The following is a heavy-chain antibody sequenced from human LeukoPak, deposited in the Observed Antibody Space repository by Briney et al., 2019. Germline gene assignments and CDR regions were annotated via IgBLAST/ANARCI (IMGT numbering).Heavy chain of an antibody. CDR1: GFTFSSYG. Sequence: GGSLRLSCAASGFTFSSYGMHWVRQAPGKGLEWVAFIRYDGSNKYYVDSVKGRFTISRDNSKNTLYLQMNSLRAEDTAVYYCAKDLGSYFDYWGQGTLVTVSS. D-gene: IGHD3-16*01. CDR3: AKDLGSYFDY. CDR2: IRYDGSNK. V-gene: IGHV3-30*02. J-gene: IGHJ4*02.